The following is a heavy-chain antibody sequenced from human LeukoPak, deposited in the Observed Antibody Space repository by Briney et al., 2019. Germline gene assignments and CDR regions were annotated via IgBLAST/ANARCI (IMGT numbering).Heavy chain of an antibody. V-gene: IGHV4-59*08. J-gene: IGHJ4*01. CDR3: ARHRDYYDT. CDR1: GASIDNNF. CDR2: IYSSGSA. D-gene: IGHD3-22*01. Sequence: SETLSLTCTVSGASIDNNFWTWIRQPPGKGLEWIGYIYSSGSANYNPSLKSRVIISGDTSKNQISLNLTSVTAADTAAYFCARHRDYYDTWGHGTLVTVSS.